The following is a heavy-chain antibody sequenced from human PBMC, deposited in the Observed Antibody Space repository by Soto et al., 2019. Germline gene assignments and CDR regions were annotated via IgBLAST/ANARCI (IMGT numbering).Heavy chain of an antibody. CDR1: GGSISSGDYY. Sequence: QVQLQESGPGLVKPSQTLSLTCTVSGGSISSGDYYWSWLRQPPGKGLAWIGYIYSRGSTYYTPYRKSGGTRSVDTSKNQVSLKLSSGTAADTAVYYCARGRSDRSGYYGDLFDYWGQGTLVTVSS. D-gene: IGHD3-22*01. V-gene: IGHV4-30-4*01. CDR3: ARGRSDRSGYYGDLFDY. J-gene: IGHJ4*02. CDR2: IYSRGST.